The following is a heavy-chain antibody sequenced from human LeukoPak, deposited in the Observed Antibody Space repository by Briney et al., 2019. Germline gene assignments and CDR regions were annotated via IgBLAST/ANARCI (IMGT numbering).Heavy chain of an antibody. CDR1: GGTFSIYA. V-gene: IGHV1-69*05. J-gene: IGHJ5*02. CDR3: ARGHCSSTSCYEGLDWFDP. Sequence: ASVKVSCKASGGTFSIYAISWVRQAPGQGLEWMGGIIPIFGTANYAQKFQGRVTITTDESTSTAYMELSSLRSEDTAVYYCARGHCSSTSCYEGLDWFDPWGQGTLVTVSS. CDR2: IIPIFGTA. D-gene: IGHD2-2*01.